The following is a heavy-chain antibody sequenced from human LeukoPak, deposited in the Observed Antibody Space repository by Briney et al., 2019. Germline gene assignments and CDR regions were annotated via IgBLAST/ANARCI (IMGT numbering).Heavy chain of an antibody. CDR2: INHSGST. CDR3: ARGWAVAGIIFDY. CDR1: GGSFSGYY. Sequence: SETLSLTCAVYGGSFSGYYWSWIRQPPGKGLEWIGEINHSGSTNYNPSLKSRVTISVDTSENQFSLKLSSVTAADTAVYYCARGWAVAGIIFDYWGQGTLVTVSS. D-gene: IGHD6-19*01. J-gene: IGHJ4*02. V-gene: IGHV4-34*01.